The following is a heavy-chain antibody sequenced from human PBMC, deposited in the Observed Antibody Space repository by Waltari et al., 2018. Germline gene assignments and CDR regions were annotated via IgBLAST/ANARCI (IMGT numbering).Heavy chain of an antibody. CDR2: IHFTGTT. CDR3: ARLDYSALRRGCDP. CDR1: GDSISDHRYY. V-gene: IGHV4-39*01. D-gene: IGHD4-4*01. Sequence: QLQLQESGPGLVKPSETLSLTCTVSGDSISDHRYYWGWLRQPPGKGLAWIATIHFTGTTHYNPSLESRVAISVDTSQNQFSLKLTSVTAADTAVYYCARLDYSALRRGCDPWGQGTLVTVSS. J-gene: IGHJ5*02.